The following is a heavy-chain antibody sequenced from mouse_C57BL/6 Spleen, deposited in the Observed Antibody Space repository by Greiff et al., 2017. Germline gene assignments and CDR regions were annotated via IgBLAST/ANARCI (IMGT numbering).Heavy chain of an antibody. CDR1: GYTFTSYW. V-gene: IGHV1-74*01. D-gene: IGHD2-2*01. J-gene: IGHJ3*01. Sequence: QVQLKQPGAELVKPGASVKVSCKASGYTFTSYWMHWVKQRPGQGLEWIGRIHPSDSDTNYNQKFKGKATLTVYKSSSTAYMQLSSLTSEDSAVYCCAIVYGNDPAWFAYWGQGTLVTVSA. CDR2: IHPSDSDT. CDR3: AIVYGNDPAWFAY.